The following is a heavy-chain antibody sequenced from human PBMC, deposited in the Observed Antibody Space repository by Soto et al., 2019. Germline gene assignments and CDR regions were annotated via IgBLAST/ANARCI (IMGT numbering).Heavy chain of an antibody. Sequence: SGPTLVNPTQTLTLTCTFPGFSLSTSGVGVGWIRQPPGKALEWLALIYWNDDKRYSPSLKSRLTITKDTSKNQVVLTMTNMDPVDTATYYCAHTGEEDYDYVWGSYIYWGQGTLVTVSS. J-gene: IGHJ4*02. CDR2: IYWNDDK. CDR3: AHTGEEDYDYVWGSYIY. CDR1: GFSLSTSGVG. V-gene: IGHV2-5*01. D-gene: IGHD3-16*01.